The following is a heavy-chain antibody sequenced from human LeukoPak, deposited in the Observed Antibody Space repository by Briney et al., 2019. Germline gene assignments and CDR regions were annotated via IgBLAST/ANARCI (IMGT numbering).Heavy chain of an antibody. D-gene: IGHD3-10*02. CDR3: TGGMLRHPPDY. V-gene: IGHV3-30-3*01. Sequence: GGSLRLSCAASGFTFNIHSMHWVRQAPGRGLGWVTAISDEENHKFYADYVKGRVTIYRDNSKTTLYLQMNSLRVEDTAIYYCTGGMLRHPPDYWGQGMLVTVSS. J-gene: IGHJ4*02. CDR1: GFTFNIHS. CDR2: ISDEENHK.